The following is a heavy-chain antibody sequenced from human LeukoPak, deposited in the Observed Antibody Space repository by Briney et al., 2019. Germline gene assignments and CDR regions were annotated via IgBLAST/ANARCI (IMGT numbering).Heavy chain of an antibody. V-gene: IGHV1-2*02. J-gene: IGHJ4*02. D-gene: IGHD3-22*01. CDR1: GYTFTGYY. CDR2: INPNSGGT. CDR3: ARENYYDSSGYYSYYFDY. Sequence: GASVKVSCKASGYTFTGYYMHWVRQAPGQGPEWMGWINPNSGGTNYAQKFQGRVTMTRDTSISTAYMELSRLRSDDTAVYYCARENYYDSSGYYSYYFDYWGQGTLVTVSS.